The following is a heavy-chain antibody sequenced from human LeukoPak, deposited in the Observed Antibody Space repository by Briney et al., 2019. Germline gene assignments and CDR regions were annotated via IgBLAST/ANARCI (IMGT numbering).Heavy chain of an antibody. CDR2: ISGSGGRT. D-gene: IGHD3-22*01. Sequence: PGGSLRLSCAASGFTFSSYAMSWVRQAPGKGLEWVSGISGSGGRTYNADSVKGRFTISRDNSKNTLYLQMNSLRGEDTAVYYCAKETGPRRYYSDSSGYRPYYFDYWGQGTLVTVSS. J-gene: IGHJ4*02. CDR3: AKETGPRRYYSDSSGYRPYYFDY. V-gene: IGHV3-23*01. CDR1: GFTFSSYA.